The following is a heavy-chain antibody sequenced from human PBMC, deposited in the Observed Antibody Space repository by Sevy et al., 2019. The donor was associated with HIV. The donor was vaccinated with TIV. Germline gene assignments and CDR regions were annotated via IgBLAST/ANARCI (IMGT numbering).Heavy chain of an antibody. CDR3: ARVVEALPGYYYGMDV. J-gene: IGHJ6*02. D-gene: IGHD1-26*01. CDR1: GFTFSRYA. Sequence: GGSLILSCVASGFTFSRYAMSWVRQAPGKGLKWVSALGGSVDMTYYADFVKGRFTISRDNSKNTLYLQMNSLRAEDTAVYYCARVVEALPGYYYGMDVWGQGTTVTVSS. V-gene: IGHV3-23*01. CDR2: LGGSVDMT.